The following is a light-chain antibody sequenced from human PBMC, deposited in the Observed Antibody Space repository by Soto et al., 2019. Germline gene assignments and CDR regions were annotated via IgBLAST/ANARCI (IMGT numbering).Light chain of an antibody. CDR1: QSISSSY. CDR3: QQYGSSPSWT. J-gene: IGKJ1*01. V-gene: IGKV3-20*01. Sequence: EIVLTQSPGTLSLSPGERATLSCRASQSISSSYLAWYQQRPGQAPRLLIYGASSRATGIPDRFSGSGSGTDFTLTISTPEPEDFAVYYCQQYGSSPSWTFGQGTKLEIK. CDR2: GAS.